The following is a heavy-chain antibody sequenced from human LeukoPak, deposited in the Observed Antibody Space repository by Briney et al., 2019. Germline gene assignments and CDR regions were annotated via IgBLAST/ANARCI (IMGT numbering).Heavy chain of an antibody. CDR1: GGSISSGGYY. V-gene: IGHV4-30-2*01. J-gene: IGHJ4*02. D-gene: IGHD6-13*01. Sequence: SETLSLTCTVSGGSISSGGYYWSWIRQPPGKGLEWIGYIYHSGSTYYNPSLKSRVTISVDRSKNQFSLKLSSVTAADTAVYYCAAMGLAAAGGKLGTTGYWGQGTLVTVSS. CDR2: IYHSGST. CDR3: AAMGLAAAGGKLGTTGY.